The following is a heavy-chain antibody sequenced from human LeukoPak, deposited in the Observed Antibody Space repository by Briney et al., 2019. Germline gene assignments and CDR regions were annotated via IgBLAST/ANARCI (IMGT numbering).Heavy chain of an antibody. J-gene: IGHJ4*02. V-gene: IGHV4-59*01. CDR3: ARDARVATTGGMFVY. Sequence: SQTLPLTCTVSGGSISSYYWSWIRQPPGKGLEWIGYIYYSGSTNYNPSLKSRVTISVDTSKNQFSLKLSSVTAADTAVYYCARDARVATTGGMFVYWGQGTLVTVSS. CDR1: GGSISSYY. CDR2: IYYSGST. D-gene: IGHD5-12*01.